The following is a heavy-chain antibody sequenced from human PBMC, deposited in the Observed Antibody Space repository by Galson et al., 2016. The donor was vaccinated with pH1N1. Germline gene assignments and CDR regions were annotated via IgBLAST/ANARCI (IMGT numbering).Heavy chain of an antibody. CDR3: ATEDYYTSLY. J-gene: IGHJ4*02. CDR2: INQDGSRK. CDR1: GFIFSDYW. Sequence: LRLSCAASGFIFSDYWMSRVRQAPGKGLEWVAKINQDGSRKYYVDSMKGRCTISSDNAENSLSLQMNSLGVEDTALYYCATEDYYTSLYWGQGILVTVSS. D-gene: IGHD1-26*01. V-gene: IGHV3-7*01.